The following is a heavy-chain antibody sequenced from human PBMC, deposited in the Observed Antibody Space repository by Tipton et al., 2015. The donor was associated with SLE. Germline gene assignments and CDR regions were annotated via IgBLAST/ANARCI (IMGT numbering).Heavy chain of an antibody. V-gene: IGHV4-59*11. CDR1: GDSINNLY. D-gene: IGHD1-14*01. Sequence: TLSLTCTVAGDSINNLYWSWIRQPPGKGLEWIGSIYYSGNTYYNPSLKSRLSISIDTSKSQFSLKLSSVTAADTAVYYCARDGKSGIPYKYYAMDVWGQGTTVTVSS. CDR3: ARDGKSGIPYKYYAMDV. J-gene: IGHJ6*02. CDR2: IYYSGNT.